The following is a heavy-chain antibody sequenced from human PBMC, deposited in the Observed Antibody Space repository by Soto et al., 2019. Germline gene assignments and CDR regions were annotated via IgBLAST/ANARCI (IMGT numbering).Heavy chain of an antibody. CDR1: GFTFSSYG. CDR3: ASYTRGAAAGPDAFDI. D-gene: IGHD6-13*01. J-gene: IGHJ3*02. Sequence: GGSLRLSCAASGFTFSSYGMHWVRQAPGKGLEWVAVISYDGSNKYYADSVKGRFTISRDNSKNTLYLQMNSLRAEDTAVYYCASYTRGAAAGPDAFDIWGQGTMVTVSS. V-gene: IGHV3-30*03. CDR2: ISYDGSNK.